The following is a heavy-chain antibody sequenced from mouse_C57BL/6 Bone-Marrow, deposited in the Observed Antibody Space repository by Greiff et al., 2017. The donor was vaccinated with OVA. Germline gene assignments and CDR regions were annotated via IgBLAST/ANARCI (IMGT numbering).Heavy chain of an antibody. CDR3: ARGDYGN. Sequence: QVQLQQPGAELVRPGTSVKLSCKASGYTFTSYWMHWVKQRPGQGLEWIGVIDPSDSYTYYTQKFKGKATLTVDTSSNTAYMQRSSLTSEDSAVYYGARGDYGNWGQGTTRTVSS. V-gene: IGHV1-59*01. CDR2: IDPSDSYT. D-gene: IGHD2-1*01. J-gene: IGHJ2*01. CDR1: GYTFTSYW.